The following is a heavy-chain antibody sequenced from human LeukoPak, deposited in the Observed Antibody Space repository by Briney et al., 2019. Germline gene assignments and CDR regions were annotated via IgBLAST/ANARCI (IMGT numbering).Heavy chain of an antibody. V-gene: IGHV3-53*01. D-gene: IGHD1-26*01. Sequence: GGFLRLSCAASGFTVSSNYMRWVRQAPGKGLEWVSIMYSGGSTFYADSVKGRFTISRDNSKNTLYLQMNSLRAEVTAVYYCARGGSYLSAFDIWGQGTMVTVSS. CDR2: MYSGGST. J-gene: IGHJ3*02. CDR3: ARGGSYLSAFDI. CDR1: GFTVSSNY.